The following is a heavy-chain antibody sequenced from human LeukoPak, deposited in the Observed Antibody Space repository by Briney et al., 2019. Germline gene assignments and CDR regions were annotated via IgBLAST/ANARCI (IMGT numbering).Heavy chain of an antibody. Sequence: GGSLRLSCAASGFIFSTYSMTWVRQAPGKGLEWVASISSSTAYTSYADSVKGRFTISRDNAKNSLFLQMNSLRPEDTAVYYCAKSGYNRFDYWGQGTLVTVSS. D-gene: IGHD5-24*01. J-gene: IGHJ4*02. CDR1: GFIFSTYS. CDR2: ISSSTAYT. V-gene: IGHV3-21*06. CDR3: AKSGYNRFDY.